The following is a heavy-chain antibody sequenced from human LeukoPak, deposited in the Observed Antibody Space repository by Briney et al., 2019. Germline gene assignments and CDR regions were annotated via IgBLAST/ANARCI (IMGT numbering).Heavy chain of an antibody. CDR2: IKSKTDGGTT. J-gene: IGHJ4*02. Sequence: PGGSLRLSCAASGFTFSNAWMSWVRQAPGKGLEWVGRIKSKTDGGTTDYAAPVKGRFTISRDDSKNTLYLQMNSLKTEDTAVYYCARGLRGEDFDYWGQGTLVTVSS. CDR1: GFTFSNAW. V-gene: IGHV3-15*01. CDR3: ARGLRGEDFDY. D-gene: IGHD2-21*01.